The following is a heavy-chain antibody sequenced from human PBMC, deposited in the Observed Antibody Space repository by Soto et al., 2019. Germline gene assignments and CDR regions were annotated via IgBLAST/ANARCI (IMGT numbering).Heavy chain of an antibody. CDR3: ARDSHGYSGYDLYNY. CDR1: GFTFSDYY. CDR2: ISSSSTYT. Sequence: GGSLRLSCAVSGFTFSDYYMSWIRQAPGKGLEWVSYISSSSTYTNYADSVKGRFTISRDNAKNSLYLQMNSLRAEDTALYYCARDSHGYSGYDLYNYWGQGTLVPVSS. J-gene: IGHJ4*02. V-gene: IGHV3-11*06. D-gene: IGHD5-12*01.